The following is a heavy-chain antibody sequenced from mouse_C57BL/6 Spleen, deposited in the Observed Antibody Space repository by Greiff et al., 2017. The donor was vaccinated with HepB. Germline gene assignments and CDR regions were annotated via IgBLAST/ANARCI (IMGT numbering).Heavy chain of an antibody. Sequence: EVKVVESGGGLVQPGGSLSLSCAASGFTFTDYYMSWVRQPPGKALEWLGFIRNKANGYTTEYSASVKGRFTISRDNSQSILYLQMNALRAEDSATYYCARSHYGSSSWFAYWGQGTLVTVSA. V-gene: IGHV7-3*01. CDR3: ARSHYGSSSWFAY. CDR2: IRNKANGYTT. J-gene: IGHJ3*01. CDR1: GFTFTDYY. D-gene: IGHD1-1*01.